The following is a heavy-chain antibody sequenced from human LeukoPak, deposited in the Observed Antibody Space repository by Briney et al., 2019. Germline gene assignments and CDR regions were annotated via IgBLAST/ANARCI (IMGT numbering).Heavy chain of an antibody. Sequence: SETLSLTCTVSGGSISSSSYYWGWIRQPPGKGLGWIGSIYYSGSTYYNPSLKSRVTISVDTSKNQFSLKLSSVTAADTAVYYCASTLVGATTFFDYWGQGTQVTVSS. CDR1: GGSISSSSYY. CDR3: ASTLVGATTFFDY. CDR2: IYYSGST. D-gene: IGHD1-26*01. J-gene: IGHJ4*02. V-gene: IGHV4-39*07.